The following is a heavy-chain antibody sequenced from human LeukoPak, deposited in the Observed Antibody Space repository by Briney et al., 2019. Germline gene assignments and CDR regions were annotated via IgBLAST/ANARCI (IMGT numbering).Heavy chain of an antibody. Sequence: ASVKVSCKASGYTFTSFFIHWVRQAPEQGLEWMGIINPSGGRTTYAQKFHGRVTMTRDTSTSTVYMELSSLGSDDTAVYYCASKHSDFWSFSVYWGQGTLVTVSS. J-gene: IGHJ4*02. CDR3: ASKHSDFWSFSVY. CDR2: INPSGGRT. CDR1: GYTFTSFF. V-gene: IGHV1-46*01. D-gene: IGHD3-3*01.